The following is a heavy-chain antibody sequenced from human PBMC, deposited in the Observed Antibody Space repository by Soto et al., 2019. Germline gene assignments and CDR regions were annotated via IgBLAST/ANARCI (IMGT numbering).Heavy chain of an antibody. Sequence: SETLSLTCAVYGGSFSGYYWSCIRQPPGKGLEWIGEINHSGSTNYSPSLTSRVTISVDTSKNQFSLKLSSVTAADTAVYYCARGYYDFWSGYYNWFDPWGQGNLVT. J-gene: IGHJ5*02. D-gene: IGHD3-3*01. CDR3: ARGYYDFWSGYYNWFDP. CDR2: INHSGST. CDR1: GGSFSGYY. V-gene: IGHV4-34*01.